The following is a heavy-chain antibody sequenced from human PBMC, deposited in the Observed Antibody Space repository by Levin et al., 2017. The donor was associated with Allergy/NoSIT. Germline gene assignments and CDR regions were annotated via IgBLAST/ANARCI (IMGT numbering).Heavy chain of an antibody. Sequence: GESLKISCATSGFTFRSHGIHWVRQAPGKGLEWVTVMSYDGNYQYYGDSLKGRVTISRDNSKDTVYLQIDSLRPEDTAIYYCARDQFSGAAGTFFGIDFWGQGTLVTVSS. V-gene: IGHV3-30*03. D-gene: IGHD6-13*01. CDR2: MSYDGNYQ. J-gene: IGHJ4*02. CDR1: GFTFRSHG. CDR3: ARDQFSGAAGTFFGIDF.